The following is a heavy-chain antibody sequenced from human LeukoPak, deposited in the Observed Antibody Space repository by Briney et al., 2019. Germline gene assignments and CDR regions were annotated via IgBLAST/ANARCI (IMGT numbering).Heavy chain of an antibody. CDR3: AELGITMIGGV. D-gene: IGHD3-10*02. J-gene: IGHJ6*04. V-gene: IGHV3-20*04. CDR2: INWNGGST. CDR1: GFMFDDYG. Sequence: PGGSLRLSCAASGFMFDDYGMSWVRQAPGKGLEWISDINWNGGSTGYADSVKGRFTISRDNAKNSLYLQMNSLRAEDTAVYYCAELGITMIGGVWGKGTTVTISS.